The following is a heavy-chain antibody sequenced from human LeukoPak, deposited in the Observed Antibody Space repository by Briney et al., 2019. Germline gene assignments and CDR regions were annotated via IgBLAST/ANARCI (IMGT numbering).Heavy chain of an antibody. D-gene: IGHD6-6*01. J-gene: IGHJ3*01. V-gene: IGHV3-30-3*01. CDR2: ISYDGSTK. CDR3: ARSSYSSSSSV. Sequence: GGSLRLSCAASGFTFSSYAMHWVRQAPGKGLEWVAVISYDGSTKYYADSVKGRFTISRDNSKNTLYLQMNSLRAEDTAVCYCARSSYSSSSSVWGQGTMVTVSS. CDR1: GFTFSSYA.